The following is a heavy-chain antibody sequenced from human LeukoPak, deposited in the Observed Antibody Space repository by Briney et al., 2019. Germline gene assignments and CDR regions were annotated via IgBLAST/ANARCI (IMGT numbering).Heavy chain of an antibody. Sequence: SETLSLTCSVSGGSISSYYWSWIRQPPGKGLEWIGYIYYSGRTSYNPSLKSRVTISVDTSKNQFSLKLSSVTAADTAVYYCARALAGSSSSGYYYYYYMDVWGKGTTVTVSS. CDR3: ARALAGSSSSGYYYYYYMDV. CDR2: IYYSGRT. CDR1: GGSISSYY. J-gene: IGHJ6*03. D-gene: IGHD6-6*01. V-gene: IGHV4-59*01.